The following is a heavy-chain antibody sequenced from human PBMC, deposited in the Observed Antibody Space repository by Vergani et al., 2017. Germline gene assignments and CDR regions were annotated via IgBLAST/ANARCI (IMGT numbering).Heavy chain of an antibody. CDR1: GFSLSTSGVG. CDR2: IYWNDDK. D-gene: IGHD3-3*01. Sequence: QVTLRESGPALVKPTQTLTLTCTFSGFSLSTSGVGVGWIRQPPGKALEWLALIYWNDDKRYSPSLKSRLTITKDTSKNQVVLTMTNMDPVDTATYYCAHRTSYYDFWSGYYGGDAFDIWGQGTMVTVSS. V-gene: IGHV2-5*01. J-gene: IGHJ3*02. CDR3: AHRTSYYDFWSGYYGGDAFDI.